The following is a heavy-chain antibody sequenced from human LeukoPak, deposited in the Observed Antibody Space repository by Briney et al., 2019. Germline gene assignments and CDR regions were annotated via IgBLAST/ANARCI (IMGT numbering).Heavy chain of an antibody. V-gene: IGHV3-53*01. CDR2: IYSGGST. J-gene: IGHJ4*02. CDR3: ARMSIAGEFDY. Sequence: GGSLRLSCAASGFTVSSNYMSWVRQAPGKGLEWVSVIYSGGSTYYADSVKGRFTISRDNSKNTLYLQMNSLRAEDTAVYCCARMSIAGEFDYWGQGTLVTVSS. D-gene: IGHD1-14*01. CDR1: GFTVSSNY.